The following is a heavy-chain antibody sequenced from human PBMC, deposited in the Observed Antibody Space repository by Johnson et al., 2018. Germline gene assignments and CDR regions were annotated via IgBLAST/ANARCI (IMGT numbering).Heavy chain of an antibody. CDR3: AREGYSSGRAGIFDM. CDR2: KSHDGISK. J-gene: IGHJ3*02. CDR1: GSIFSGYV. Sequence: VQLVQSGGGVVQPGRSLRLSCAASGSIFSGYVMHWVRQAPGKGLEWVALKSHDGISKQYGDSVKDRFTISRDDSKNTLYLEMNSLRVEDTAVYYCAREGYSSGRAGIFDMWGQGTMVTVSS. D-gene: IGHD6-19*01. V-gene: IGHV3-30*03.